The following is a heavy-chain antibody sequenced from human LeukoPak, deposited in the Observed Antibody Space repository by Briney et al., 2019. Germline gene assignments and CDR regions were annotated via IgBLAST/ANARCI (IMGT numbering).Heavy chain of an antibody. V-gene: IGHV3-48*04. J-gene: IGHJ4*02. CDR2: ISSSSSTI. CDR1: GFTFSSYS. Sequence: GGSLRLSCAASGFTFSSYSMNWVRQAPGKGLEWVSYISSSSSTIYYADSVKGRFTISRDNAKNSLYLQMNSLRAEDTAVYYCARELGGDYDILTGYDYWGQGTLVTVSS. CDR3: ARELGGDYDILTGYDY. D-gene: IGHD3-9*01.